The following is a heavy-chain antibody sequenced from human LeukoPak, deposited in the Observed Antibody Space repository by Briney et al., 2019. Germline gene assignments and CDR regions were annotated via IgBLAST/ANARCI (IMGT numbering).Heavy chain of an antibody. J-gene: IGHJ4*02. CDR1: GFTFSNYA. D-gene: IGHD6-19*01. CDR3: AERDSSGWYYFDY. V-gene: IGHV3-23*01. CDR2: ISSIGGGT. Sequence: GGSLRLSCTASGFTFSNYAMSWVRQAPGKGLEWVSTISSIGGGTYYADSVKGRFTTSRDNSKNTLYLQMSSLRAEDTAVYYCAERDSSGWYYFDYWGQGTLVTVSS.